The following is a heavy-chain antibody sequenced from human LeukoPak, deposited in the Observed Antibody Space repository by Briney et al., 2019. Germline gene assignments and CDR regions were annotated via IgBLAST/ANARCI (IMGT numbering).Heavy chain of an antibody. Sequence: GGSLRLSCAASGFTFSSYEMNWVRQAPGKGLEWVSYISGSGYNIYYADSVKGRFTISRHNSKNTLYLQMNSLRAEDTAVYYCARNLRGGNFDYWGQGTLVTVSA. J-gene: IGHJ4*02. CDR1: GFTFSSYE. V-gene: IGHV3-48*03. CDR2: ISGSGYNI. D-gene: IGHD2-15*01. CDR3: ARNLRGGNFDY.